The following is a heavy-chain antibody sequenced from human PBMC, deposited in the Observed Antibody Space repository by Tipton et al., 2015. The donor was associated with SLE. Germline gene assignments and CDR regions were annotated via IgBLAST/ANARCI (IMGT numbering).Heavy chain of an antibody. Sequence: SLRLSCAVSGGSINSYNWWTWVRQPPGKGLEWIGEIYHSGTTNYNPSLKSRITISLDKSKNHFSLRLSSLTAADTAVYYCARDPNGGYGSFDYWGLGALVTVSS. J-gene: IGHJ4*02. D-gene: IGHD7-27*01. CDR2: IYHSGTT. V-gene: IGHV4-4*02. CDR3: ARDPNGGYGSFDY. CDR1: GGSINSYNW.